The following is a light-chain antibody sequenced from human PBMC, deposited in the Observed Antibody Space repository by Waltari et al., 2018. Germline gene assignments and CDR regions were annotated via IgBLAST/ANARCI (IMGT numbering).Light chain of an antibody. Sequence: QSALTQPASVSGSPGQSIPISCTGSSTDVGAYNFFSWYHQHPAKVPKLILYDVGNRPSGISHRFSASKSGNTASLTISGLQEEDEGEYYCSSYTTSTTLLFGTGTRLTVL. CDR2: DVG. J-gene: IGLJ1*01. V-gene: IGLV2-14*01. CDR3: SSYTTSTTLL. CDR1: STDVGAYNF.